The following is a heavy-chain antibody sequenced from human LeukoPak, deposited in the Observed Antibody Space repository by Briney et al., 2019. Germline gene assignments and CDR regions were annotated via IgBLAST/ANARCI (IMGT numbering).Heavy chain of an antibody. CDR1: GFTFSSHA. D-gene: IGHD3-10*01. J-gene: IGHJ4*02. V-gene: IGHV3-23*01. CDR3: ARYDGGSGPFDY. CDR2: IISSGDFT. Sequence: GGSLRLSRAASGFTFSSHAMSWVRQAPGKGLEWVSSIISSGDFTYYADSVKGRFTISRDNSKNTLYLQMNSLRVEDTAVYYCARYDGGSGPFDYWGQGTLVTVSS.